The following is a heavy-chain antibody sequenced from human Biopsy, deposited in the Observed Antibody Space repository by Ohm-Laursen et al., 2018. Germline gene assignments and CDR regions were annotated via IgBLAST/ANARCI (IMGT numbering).Heavy chain of an antibody. V-gene: IGHV4-61*08. Sequence: VTLSLTCTVSGASIISGGHFWNWIRQHPGKGLEWIGHIYYSGSTHYNPSLKSRITISVDTSKNQFSLKMTSVTAADTAVYFCSRGGHSGYEFWYFDLWGSGTLVTVSS. CDR1: GASIISGGHF. D-gene: IGHD5-12*01. CDR3: SRGGHSGYEFWYFDL. CDR2: IYYSGST. J-gene: IGHJ2*01.